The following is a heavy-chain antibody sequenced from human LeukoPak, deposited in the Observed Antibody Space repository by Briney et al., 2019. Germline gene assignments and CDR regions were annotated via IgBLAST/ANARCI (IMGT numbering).Heavy chain of an antibody. CDR3: ARDSYSGSYSYFDY. CDR2: ISWNSGST. V-gene: IGHV3-9*01. D-gene: IGHD1-26*01. J-gene: IGHJ4*02. Sequence: GRSLRLSCAASGFTFDDYAMHWVRQAPGKGLEWVSGISWNSGSTGYADSVKGRFTISRDNAKNSLYLQMNSLRAEDTALYYCARDSYSGSYSYFDYWGQGTLVTVSS. CDR1: GFTFDDYA.